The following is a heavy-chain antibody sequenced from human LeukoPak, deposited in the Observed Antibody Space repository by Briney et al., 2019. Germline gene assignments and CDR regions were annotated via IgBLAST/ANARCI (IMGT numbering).Heavy chain of an antibody. CDR1: GFTFSNYA. J-gene: IGHJ4*02. V-gene: IGHV3-23*01. CDR3: ASRYCSAGSCYNRYYFDY. D-gene: IGHD2-15*01. CDR2: ITGSGGSA. Sequence: PGGSLRLSCAASGFTFSNYAMSWVRQTPGKGLEWVSAITGSGGSAYYADSVKGRFTISRDNSKNTLYLQMNSLRAEDTAIYYCASRYCSAGSCYNRYYFDYWGQGTLVTVSS.